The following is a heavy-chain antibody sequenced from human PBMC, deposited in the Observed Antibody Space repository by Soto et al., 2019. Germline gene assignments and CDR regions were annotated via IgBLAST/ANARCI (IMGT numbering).Heavy chain of an antibody. J-gene: IGHJ4*02. CDR3: ARHYSYDSNYLDY. CDR2: MHYSGRT. V-gene: IGHV4-30-4*08. Sequence: SETLSLTCTVSGGSITAGDYYWGWIRQHPGKGLEWIGYMHYSGRTYNNPALRSRVVISLDTSKNQFSLKLSSVTAADTAVYYCARHYSYDSNYLDYWGQGTLGTVSS. D-gene: IGHD3-22*01. CDR1: GGSITAGDYY.